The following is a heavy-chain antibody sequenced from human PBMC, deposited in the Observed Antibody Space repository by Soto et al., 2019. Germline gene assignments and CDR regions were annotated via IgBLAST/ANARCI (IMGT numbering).Heavy chain of an antibody. J-gene: IGHJ5*02. CDR2: ISAYNGNT. V-gene: IGHV1-18*04. D-gene: IGHD3-10*01. CDR3: ARGSDLHMVRGVIITGAYNWFDP. CDR1: GYTFTSYG. Sequence: GASVKVSCKASGYTFTSYGISWVRQAPGQGLEWMGWISAYNGNTNYAQKLQGRVTMTTDTSTSTAYMELRSLRSDDTAVYYCARGSDLHMVRGVIITGAYNWFDPWGQGTLVTVSS.